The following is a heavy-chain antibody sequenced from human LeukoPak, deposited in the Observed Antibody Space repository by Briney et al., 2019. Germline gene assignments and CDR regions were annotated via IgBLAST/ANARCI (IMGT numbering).Heavy chain of an antibody. J-gene: IGHJ5*02. CDR3: AIRTSKGFDP. CDR2: IIPIFGTA. V-gene: IGHV1-69*13. Sequence: GASVKVSCKASGGTFSSYAISWVRQAPGQGLEWMGGIIPIFGTANYAQKFQGRVTITADESTSTAYMELSSLRSEDTVVYYCAIRTSKGFDPWGQGTLVTVSS. D-gene: IGHD2-2*01. CDR1: GGTFSSYA.